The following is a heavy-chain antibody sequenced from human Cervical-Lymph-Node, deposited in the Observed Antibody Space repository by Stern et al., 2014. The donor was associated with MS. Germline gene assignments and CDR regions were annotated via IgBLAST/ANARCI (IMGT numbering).Heavy chain of an antibody. CDR1: GFTFSSYG. CDR3: ARDLIAAAGSDAFDI. J-gene: IGHJ3*02. D-gene: IGHD6-13*01. Sequence: VQLVESGGGVVQPGRSLRLSCAASGFTFSSYGMHWVRQPPGKGLEWVAVIWYDGSNKYYADSVKGRFTISRDNSKNTLYLQMNSLRAEDTAVYYCARDLIAAAGSDAFDIWGQGTMVTVSS. CDR2: IWYDGSNK. V-gene: IGHV3-33*01.